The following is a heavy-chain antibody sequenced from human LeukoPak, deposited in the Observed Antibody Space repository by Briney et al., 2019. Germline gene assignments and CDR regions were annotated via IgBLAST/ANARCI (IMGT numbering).Heavy chain of an antibody. CDR2: ISFDGSNK. V-gene: IGHV3-30*03. D-gene: IGHD4-23*01. CDR3: ARNFPTVVTSFDY. J-gene: IGHJ4*02. CDR1: GFIFSSYA. Sequence: GRSLRLSCAASGFIFSSYAMHWVRQAPGKGLEWVAVISFDGSNKYYSDSVKGRFTISRDNSKNTLYLQMNSLRAEDTAVYYCARNFPTVVTSFDYWGQGTLVTVSS.